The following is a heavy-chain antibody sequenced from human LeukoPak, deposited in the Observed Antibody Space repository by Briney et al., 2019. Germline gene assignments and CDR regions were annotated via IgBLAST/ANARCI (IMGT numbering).Heavy chain of an antibody. CDR1: GGSFSGYY. CDR3: ARVMWGDFGLTFGI. V-gene: IGHV4-34*01. J-gene: IGHJ3*02. D-gene: IGHD3-10*01. CDR2: INHSGST. Sequence: SKTLSLTCAVYGGSFSGYYWSWIRQPPGKGLEWIGEINHSGSTNYNPSLKSRVTISVDTSKNQFSLKLNSMTAADTAFYYCARVMWGDFGLTFGIWGQGTMVTVSS.